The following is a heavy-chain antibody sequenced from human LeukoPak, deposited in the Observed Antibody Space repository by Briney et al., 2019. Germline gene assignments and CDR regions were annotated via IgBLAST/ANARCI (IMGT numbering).Heavy chain of an antibody. D-gene: IGHD6-13*01. V-gene: IGHV3-33*08. Sequence: GGSLRLSCAASGFTFSTYWMTWVRQAPGKGLEWVAVIWYDGSNKYYADSVKGRFTISRDNSKNTLYLQMNSLRAEDTAVYYCARDIAGYFDYWGQGTLVTVSS. CDR3: ARDIAGYFDY. CDR2: IWYDGSNK. CDR1: GFTFSTYW. J-gene: IGHJ4*02.